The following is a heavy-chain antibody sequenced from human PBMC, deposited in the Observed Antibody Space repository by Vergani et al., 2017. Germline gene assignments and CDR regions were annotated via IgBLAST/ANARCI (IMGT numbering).Heavy chain of an antibody. V-gene: IGHV3-33*01. D-gene: IGHD2-21*02. CDR2: IWYDGSNK. J-gene: IGHJ6*02. CDR1: GFTFSSYG. CDR3: ARPLAYCGGDCIFPLNYGMDV. Sequence: QVQLVESGGGVVQPGRSLRLSCAASGFTFSSYGMHWVRQAPGKGLEWVAVIWYDGSNKYYADSVKGRFTISRDNSKNTLYLQMNSLRAEDTAVYYCARPLAYCGGDCIFPLNYGMDVWGQGTTVTVSS.